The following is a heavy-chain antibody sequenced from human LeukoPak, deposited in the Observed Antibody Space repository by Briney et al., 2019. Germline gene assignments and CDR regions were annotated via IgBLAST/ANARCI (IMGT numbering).Heavy chain of an antibody. V-gene: IGHV3-33*08. J-gene: IGHJ4*02. CDR1: GFSFSSYG. CDR3: ARAIREYTYGSAFDY. D-gene: IGHD5-18*01. CDR2: IGYDGSNK. Sequence: GGSLRLSCAASGFSFSSYGIHWVRQAPGKGLEWVAVIGYDGSNKYYADSLKGRFTISRDNSKNTLYLQLNSLRAEDMAVYYCARAIREYTYGSAFDYWGQGTLVTVSS.